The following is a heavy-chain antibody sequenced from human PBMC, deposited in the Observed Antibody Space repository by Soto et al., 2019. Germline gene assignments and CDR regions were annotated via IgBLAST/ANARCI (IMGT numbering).Heavy chain of an antibody. J-gene: IGHJ3*02. CDR2: FDPEDGES. CDR3: ARDQEAVYYDSSGIVFDI. D-gene: IGHD3-22*01. CDR1: GYTLTDLS. Sequence: ASVKVSCKVSGYTLTDLSMHWVRQAPGKGLEWMGSFDPEDGESIYAQKLQGRVTMTTDTSTSTAYMELRSLRSDDTAVYYCARDQEAVYYDSSGIVFDIWGQGTMVTVSS. V-gene: IGHV1-24*01.